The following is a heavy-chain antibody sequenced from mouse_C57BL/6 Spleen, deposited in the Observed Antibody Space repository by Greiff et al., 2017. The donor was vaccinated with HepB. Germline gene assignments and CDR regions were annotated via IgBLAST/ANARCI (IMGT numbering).Heavy chain of an antibody. CDR3: ARSAQASLPWFAY. V-gene: IGHV1-82*01. J-gene: IGHJ3*01. D-gene: IGHD3-2*02. CDR2: IYPGDGDT. Sequence: QVQLQQSGPELVKPGASVKISCKASGYAFSSSWMNWVKQRPGKGLEWIGRIYPGDGDTNYNGKFKGKATLTADKSSSTAYMQLSSLTSEDSAVYFCARSAQASLPWFAYWGQGTLVTVSA. CDR1: GYAFSSSW.